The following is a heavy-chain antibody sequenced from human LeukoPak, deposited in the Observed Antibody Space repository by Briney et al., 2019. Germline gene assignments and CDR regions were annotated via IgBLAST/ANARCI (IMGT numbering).Heavy chain of an antibody. V-gene: IGHV1-46*01. J-gene: IGHJ5*02. D-gene: IGHD6-13*01. CDR3: ARDIAAGSSWFDP. Sequence: GASVKVSCKASGYTFTSYYMHWVRQAPGQGLEWMGIINPSGGSTSYAQKFQGRVTMTRDMSTSTVHMELSSLRSEDTAVYYCARDIAAGSSWFDPWGQGTLVTVSS. CDR1: GYTFTSYY. CDR2: INPSGGST.